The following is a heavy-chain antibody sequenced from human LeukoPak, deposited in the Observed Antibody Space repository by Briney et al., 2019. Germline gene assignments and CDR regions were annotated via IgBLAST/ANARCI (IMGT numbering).Heavy chain of an antibody. CDR1: GYTFTSYD. V-gene: IGHV1-8*03. CDR2: MNPNSGNT. CDR3: ATQGESTAMNFDY. Sequence: GASVKVSCKASGYTFTSYDINWVRQATGQGLEWMGWMNPNSGNTGYAQKFQGRVTITRNTSISTAYMELSSLRSEDTAVYYCATQGESTAMNFDYWGQGTLVTVSS. J-gene: IGHJ4*02. D-gene: IGHD5-18*01.